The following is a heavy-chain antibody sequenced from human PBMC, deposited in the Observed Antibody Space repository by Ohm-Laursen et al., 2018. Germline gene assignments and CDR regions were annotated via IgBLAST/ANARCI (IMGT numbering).Heavy chain of an antibody. D-gene: IGHD7-27*01. CDR1: GGAISSYY. Sequence: SDTLSLTCTISGGAISSYYWSWIRQPAGKGLEWIGRINISGTNYNPSLKSRVTMSVDTSKNQFSLKKSSVTAADTAVYYCARGPGYYYYYGLDVWGQGITVTVSS. CDR3: ARGPGYYYYYGLDV. J-gene: IGHJ6*02. V-gene: IGHV4-4*07. CDR2: INISGT.